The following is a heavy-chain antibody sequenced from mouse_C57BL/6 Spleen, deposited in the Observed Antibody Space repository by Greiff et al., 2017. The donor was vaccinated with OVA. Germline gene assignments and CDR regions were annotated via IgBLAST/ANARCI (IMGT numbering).Heavy chain of an antibody. CDR1: GYTFTSYW. V-gene: IGHV1-69*01. CDR2: IDPSDSYT. D-gene: IGHD3-2*02. CDR3: ARGGTAQAVFDY. Sequence: QVQLQQPGAELVMPGASVKLSCKASGYTFTSYWMHWVKQRPGQGLEWIGEIDPSDSYTNYNQKFKGKSTLTVDKSSSTAYMQLSSLTSEDSAVYYCARGGTAQAVFDYWAKAPLSQSPQ. J-gene: IGHJ2*01.